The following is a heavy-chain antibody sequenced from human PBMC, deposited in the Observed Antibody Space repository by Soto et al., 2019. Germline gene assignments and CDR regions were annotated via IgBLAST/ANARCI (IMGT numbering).Heavy chain of an antibody. CDR2: ISYDGSNK. CDR1: GFTFSSYA. V-gene: IGHV3-30-3*01. J-gene: IGHJ4*02. CDR3: ARDSPATNFDY. D-gene: IGHD1-26*01. Sequence: GGSLRLSCAASGFTFSSYAMHWVRQAPGKGLEWVAVISYDGSNKYYADSVKGRFTISRDNSKNTLYLQMNSLRAEDTAVYYCARDSPATNFDYWAQGTLVTVSS.